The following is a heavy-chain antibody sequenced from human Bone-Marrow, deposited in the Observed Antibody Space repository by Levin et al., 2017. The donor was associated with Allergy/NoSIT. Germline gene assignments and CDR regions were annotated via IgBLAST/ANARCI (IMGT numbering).Heavy chain of an antibody. J-gene: IGHJ5*02. Sequence: ASVKVSCKISGGSFDSFAISWVRQAPGQGLEWMGGITPMYATANYAQQFQGRITIIADESTRTSYMEMSGLRSEDTAVYYCARAYREGGYYGSGTFGFHDPWGQGTLVTVSS. CDR3: ARAYREGGYYGSGTFGFHDP. CDR1: GGSFDSFA. D-gene: IGHD3-10*01. V-gene: IGHV1-69*13. CDR2: ITPMYATA.